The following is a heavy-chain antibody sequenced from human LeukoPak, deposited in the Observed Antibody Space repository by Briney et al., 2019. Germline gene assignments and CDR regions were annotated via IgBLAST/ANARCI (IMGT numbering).Heavy chain of an antibody. Sequence: AGGSLRLSCAASGFTFSDYYMSWIRQAPGKGLEWVSYISSSGSTIYYADSVKGRFTISRDNAKNSLYLQMNSLRAEDTAVYYCARLVGATEGDYYYYMDVWGKGTTVTISS. V-gene: IGHV3-11*01. CDR1: GFTFSDYY. J-gene: IGHJ6*03. CDR3: ARLVGATEGDYYYYMDV. D-gene: IGHD1-26*01. CDR2: ISSSGSTI.